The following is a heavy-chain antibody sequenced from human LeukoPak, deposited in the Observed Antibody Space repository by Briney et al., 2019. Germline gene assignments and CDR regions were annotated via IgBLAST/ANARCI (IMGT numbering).Heavy chain of an antibody. Sequence: ASVTVSCKASGYTFTSYAMHWVRQAPGQRLEWMGWINAGNGNTKYSQKFQGRVTITRDTSASTAYMELSSLRSEDTAVYYCAIVVRGATYFDYWGQGTLVTVSS. V-gene: IGHV1-3*01. CDR3: AIVVRGATYFDY. CDR2: INAGNGNT. CDR1: GYTFTSYA. J-gene: IGHJ4*02. D-gene: IGHD3-10*01.